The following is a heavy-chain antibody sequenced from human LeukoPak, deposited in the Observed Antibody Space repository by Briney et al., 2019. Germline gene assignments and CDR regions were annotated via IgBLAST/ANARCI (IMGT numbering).Heavy chain of an antibody. J-gene: IGHJ2*01. D-gene: IGHD3-16*01. CDR1: GFTFNSYA. V-gene: IGHV3-30*03. Sequence: GGCLRLSCAASGFTFNSYAMSWFRQAPGKGLEWVAVIGDTGRAKYYADSVEGRFTASRDNSKNTLYLEMNSLRYDDTALYYCAREAAWGNWYFDLWGRGTLVTVSS. CDR3: AREAAWGNWYFDL. CDR2: IGDTGRAK.